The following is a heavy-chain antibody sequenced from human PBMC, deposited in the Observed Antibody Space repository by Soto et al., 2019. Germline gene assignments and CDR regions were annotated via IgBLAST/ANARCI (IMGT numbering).Heavy chain of an antibody. V-gene: IGHV3-15*01. Sequence: PGGSLRLSCAGSGFTFNNAWMSWVRQAPGKGLERVGRIKKETDGGTTDYAASVKGRFSISRDDSKNTVFLQMNSLRTEDTAVYYCTTVFLWSYYFDNWGPGTLVTVSS. CDR3: TTVFLWSYYFDN. CDR2: IKKETDGGTT. D-gene: IGHD2-21*01. J-gene: IGHJ4*02. CDR1: GFTFNNAW.